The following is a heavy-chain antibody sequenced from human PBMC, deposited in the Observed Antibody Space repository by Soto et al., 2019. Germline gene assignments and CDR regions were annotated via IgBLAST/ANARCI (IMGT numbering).Heavy chain of an antibody. CDR2: ITADGGT. J-gene: IGHJ3*02. CDR3: APHVSCSGGSCQYDAFAI. V-gene: IGHV3-23*01. CDR1: GFTVSSHA. D-gene: IGHD2-15*01. Sequence: GGSLRLSCEGSGFTVSSHAMTWIRQAPGKGPEWVPTITADGGTYYADSVKGRFAMSRDTSENTLYLRMNSLGAEDTAAYYCAPHVSCSGGSCQYDAFAIRGQGTMVTVSS.